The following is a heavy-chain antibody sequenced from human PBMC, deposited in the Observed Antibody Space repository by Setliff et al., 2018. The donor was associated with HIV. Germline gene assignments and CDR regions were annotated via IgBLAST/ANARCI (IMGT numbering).Heavy chain of an antibody. CDR1: GYAFTSQF. CDR2: MNPNSGNT. CDR3: ARSPGDYLFDY. D-gene: IGHD4-17*01. V-gene: IGHV1-8*03. Sequence: ASVKVSCKASGYAFTSQFMHWVRQAPGQGLEWMGWMNPNSGNTGYAQKFQGRVTITRNTSISTAYMELSSLRSEDTAVYYCARSPGDYLFDYWGQGTLVTVSS. J-gene: IGHJ4*02.